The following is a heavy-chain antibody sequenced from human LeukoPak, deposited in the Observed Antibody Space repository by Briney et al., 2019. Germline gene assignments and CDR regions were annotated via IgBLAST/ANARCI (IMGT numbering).Heavy chain of an antibody. CDR3: ARCRVGYIGGWYDY. Sequence: GGSLRLSCAASGFSFSTYTMNWVRQAPGKGLEWVSSITSTGIYIYYADSVKGRFTISRDNAKNSLYLQMNSLRAEDTAVYYCARCRVGYIGGWYDYWGQGTLVTVSS. J-gene: IGHJ4*02. CDR1: GFSFSTYT. CDR2: ITSTGIYI. D-gene: IGHD6-19*01. V-gene: IGHV3-21*01.